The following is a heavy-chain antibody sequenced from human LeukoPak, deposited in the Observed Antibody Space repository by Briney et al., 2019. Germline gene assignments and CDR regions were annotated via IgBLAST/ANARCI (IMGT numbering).Heavy chain of an antibody. CDR3: AKAPYCSSTSCYSFDY. CDR2: ISGSGGST. Sequence: GGSLRLSCAASGFTFSSYAMSWVRQAPGKGLEWVSAISGSGGSTYYADSVKGRFTISRDNFKNTLYLQMNSLRAEDTAVYYCAKAPYCSSTSCYSFDYWGQGTLVTVSS. D-gene: IGHD2-2*02. CDR1: GFTFSSYA. J-gene: IGHJ4*02. V-gene: IGHV3-23*01.